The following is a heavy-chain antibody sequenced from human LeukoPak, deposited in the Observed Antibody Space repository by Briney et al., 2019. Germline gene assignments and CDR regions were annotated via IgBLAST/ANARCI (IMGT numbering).Heavy chain of an antibody. CDR2: IIPIFGTA. CDR1: GGTFSSYA. D-gene: IGHD3-22*01. CDR3: ATSRYYYDSSGYRLGY. J-gene: IGHJ6*02. V-gene: IGHV1-69*13. Sequence: SVKVSCKASGGTFSSYAISWVRQAPGQGLEWMGGIIPIFGTANYAQKFQGRVTITADESTSTAYMELSSLRSEDTAVYYCATSRYYYDSSGYRLGYWGQGTTVIVSS.